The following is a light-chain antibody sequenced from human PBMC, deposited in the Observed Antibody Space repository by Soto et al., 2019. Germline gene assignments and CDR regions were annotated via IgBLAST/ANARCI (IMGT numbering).Light chain of an antibody. CDR3: QQYDNVPLT. Sequence: DVQMTQSPSSLSASVGDRVTITCQASHDISDYLNWYQYKPGEAPKLLIYDASKLEAGLPSRFIGRGSGTDFTFSISSLQPEDIATYYCQQYDNVPLTFGGGTKVEIK. V-gene: IGKV1-33*01. CDR1: HDISDY. CDR2: DAS. J-gene: IGKJ4*01.